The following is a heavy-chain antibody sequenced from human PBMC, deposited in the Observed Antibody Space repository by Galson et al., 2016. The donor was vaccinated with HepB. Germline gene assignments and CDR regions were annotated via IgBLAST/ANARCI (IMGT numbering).Heavy chain of an antibody. CDR3: EGYSDPFDI. CDR1: GFTVSGKY. J-gene: IGHJ3*02. Sequence: SLRLSCAASGFTVSGKYMSWARQAPGKGLEWVAVIFSVDATYYRDSVKGRFTISRDNSKNTLYLQMNKLRAEDTAVYYCEGYSDPFDIWGQGTMVTVSS. V-gene: IGHV3-53*01. D-gene: IGHD3-22*01. CDR2: IFSVDAT.